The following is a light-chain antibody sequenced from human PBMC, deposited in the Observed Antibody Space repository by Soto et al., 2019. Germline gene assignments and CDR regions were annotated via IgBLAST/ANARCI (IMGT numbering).Light chain of an antibody. CDR3: QQYGSSPIT. CDR2: GAS. J-gene: IGKJ5*01. CDR1: QSVSSSY. Sequence: EIVLTQSPGTLSLSPGERATLSCRASQSVSSSYLAWYQQQPGQAPRLLIYGASSRATGIPDRFSGSGSGTDFPLTISRLEHEEFAVYYCQQYGSSPITFGQGTRLEIK. V-gene: IGKV3-20*01.